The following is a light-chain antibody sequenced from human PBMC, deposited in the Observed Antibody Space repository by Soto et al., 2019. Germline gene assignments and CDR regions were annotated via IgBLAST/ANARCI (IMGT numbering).Light chain of an antibody. J-gene: IGKJ5*01. CDR1: LRLSTN. CDR3: QQYADSTIT. CDR2: GAS. V-gene: IGKV3D-15*01. Sequence: DIVMTQSPATRSVSAGETATLSCRASLRLSTNLAWYQQRPGQAPRLLIYGASTRATGIPDRFSGSGSGTDFTLAISRVEHEDFAVYFCQQYADSTITFGQGTRLEIK.